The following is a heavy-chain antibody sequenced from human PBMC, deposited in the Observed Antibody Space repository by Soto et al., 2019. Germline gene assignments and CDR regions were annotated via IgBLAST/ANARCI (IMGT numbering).Heavy chain of an antibody. V-gene: IGHV1-69*12. D-gene: IGHD3-16*01. CDR1: GCTFSSYA. CDR3: ASLATFVRNWFDP. Sequence: QVQLVQSGAEVKKPGSSVKVSCKSSGCTFSSYAISWVRQAPGQGLEWMGGIIPIFGTANYAQKFQGRVTITADESTSTAYMELSSLRSEDTAVYYCASLATFVRNWFDPWGQGTLVTVSS. J-gene: IGHJ5*02. CDR2: IIPIFGTA.